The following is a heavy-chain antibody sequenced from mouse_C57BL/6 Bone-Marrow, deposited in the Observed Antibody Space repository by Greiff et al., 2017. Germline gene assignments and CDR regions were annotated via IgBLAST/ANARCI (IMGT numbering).Heavy chain of an antibody. D-gene: IGHD3-2*02. CDR3: ARAGGSSGHSWFAY. V-gene: IGHV5-4*03. Sequence: EVKLMESGGGLVKPGGSLKLSCAASGFTFSSYAMSWVSQTPEKRLEWVATISDGGSYTYYTDNVKGRCTISRDNAKNNLYLQMSQLKSEYTAMYYCARAGGSSGHSWFAYWGQGTLVTVSA. J-gene: IGHJ3*01. CDR2: ISDGGSYT. CDR1: GFTFSSYA.